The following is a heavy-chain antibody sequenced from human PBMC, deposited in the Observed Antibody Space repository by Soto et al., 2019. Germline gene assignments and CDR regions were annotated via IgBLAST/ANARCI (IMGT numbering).Heavy chain of an antibody. V-gene: IGHV3-48*03. CDR2: ISSSGSTI. D-gene: IGHD6-19*01. Sequence: EVQLVESGGGLVQPGGSLRLSCAASGFTFSSYEMNWVRQAPGKGLEWVSYISSSGSTIYYADSVKGRFTISRDNAKNSLYLQMNSLRAEDTAVYYCARFAPPRGQWLARSYWYFDLWGRGTLVTVSS. CDR3: ARFAPPRGQWLARSYWYFDL. J-gene: IGHJ2*01. CDR1: GFTFSSYE.